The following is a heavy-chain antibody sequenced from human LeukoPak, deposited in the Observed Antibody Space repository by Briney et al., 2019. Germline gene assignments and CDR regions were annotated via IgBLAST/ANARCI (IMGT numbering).Heavy chain of an antibody. CDR1: GFTFSSYA. J-gene: IGHJ6*02. CDR3: ARDFVVVPAAIRPKAYYYYYGMDV. CDR2: ISYDGSNK. V-gene: IGHV3-30-3*01. D-gene: IGHD2-2*01. Sequence: PGGSLRLSCAASGFTFSSYAMHWVRQAPGKGLEWVAVISYDGSNKYYADSVKGRFTISRDNSKNTLYLQMNSLRAEDTAVYYCARDFVVVPAAIRPKAYYYYYGMDVWGQGTTVTVSS.